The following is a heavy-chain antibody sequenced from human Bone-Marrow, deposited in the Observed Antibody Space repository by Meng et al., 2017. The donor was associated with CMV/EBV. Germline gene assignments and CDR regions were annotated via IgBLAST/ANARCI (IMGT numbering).Heavy chain of an antibody. V-gene: IGHV1-8*02. D-gene: IGHD3-16*01. Sequence: ASVKVSCKASGYTFTGYYMHWVRQATGQGLEWMGWMNPNSGKTGYAQKFQGRVTMTRNTSISTAYLELTSLISEDTAVYYCARGKGGGFTHRLLDYWGQGTLVTASS. CDR2: MNPNSGKT. CDR3: ARGKGGGFTHRLLDY. CDR1: GYTFTGYY. J-gene: IGHJ4*02.